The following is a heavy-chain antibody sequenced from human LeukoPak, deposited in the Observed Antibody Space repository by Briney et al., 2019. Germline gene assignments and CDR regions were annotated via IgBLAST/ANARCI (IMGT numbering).Heavy chain of an antibody. V-gene: IGHV4-39*02. D-gene: IGHD6-6*01. Sequence: SETLSLTCTVSGGSISSSSYYWGWIRQPPGKGLEWIGSIYYSGSTYYNPSLKSRVTISVDTSKNQFSLKLSSVTAADTAVYYCAREYSSSSGGAFDIWGQGTMVTVSS. CDR1: GGSISSSSYY. J-gene: IGHJ3*02. CDR2: IYYSGST. CDR3: AREYSSSSGGAFDI.